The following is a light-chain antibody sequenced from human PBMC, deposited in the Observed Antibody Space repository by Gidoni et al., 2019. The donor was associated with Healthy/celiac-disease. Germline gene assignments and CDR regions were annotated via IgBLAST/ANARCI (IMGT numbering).Light chain of an antibody. CDR1: QSLLHSTGYNY. Sequence: DIVTTQSPLSLPVTPGEPASISCRSSQSLLHSTGYNYLDWYLQKPGQSPQLLIYLGSNRASGVPDRFSGSGSGTDFTLKISRVEAEDVGVYYCMQALQTPWTFGQGTKVEIK. V-gene: IGKV2-28*01. CDR2: LGS. J-gene: IGKJ1*01. CDR3: MQALQTPWT.